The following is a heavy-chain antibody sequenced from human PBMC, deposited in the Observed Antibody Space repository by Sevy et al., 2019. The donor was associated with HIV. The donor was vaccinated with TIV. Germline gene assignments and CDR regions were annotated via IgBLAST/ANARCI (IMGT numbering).Heavy chain of an antibody. V-gene: IGHV3-11*01. CDR1: GFTFSDYY. J-gene: IGHJ6*02. CDR3: ARDSSSSAPHYNYYGMDV. D-gene: IGHD6-6*01. Sequence: GGCLRLSCAASGFTFSDYYMSWIRQAPGKGLEWVSYISSSGSTIYYADSVKGRFTISRDNAKNSLYLQMNSLRAEDTAVNYCARDSSSSAPHYNYYGMDVWGQGTTVTVSS. CDR2: ISSSGSTI.